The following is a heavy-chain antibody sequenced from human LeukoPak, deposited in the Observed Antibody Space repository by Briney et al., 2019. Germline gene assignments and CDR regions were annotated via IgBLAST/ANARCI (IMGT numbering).Heavy chain of an antibody. J-gene: IGHJ4*02. V-gene: IGHV3-30*01. CDR1: GFTFSSYA. D-gene: IGHD3-3*01. CDR3: AREVSFGGSDY. CDR2: ISYDGSNK. Sequence: GGSLRLSCAASGFTFSSYAMHWVRQAPGKGLEWVAVISYDGSNKYYADSVKGRFTISRDNSENTLYLQMNSLRAEDTAVYYCAREVSFGGSDYWGQGTLVTVSS.